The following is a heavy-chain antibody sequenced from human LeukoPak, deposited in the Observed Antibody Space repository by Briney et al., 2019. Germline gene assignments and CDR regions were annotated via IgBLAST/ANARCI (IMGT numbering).Heavy chain of an antibody. J-gene: IGHJ4*02. D-gene: IGHD5-18*01. Sequence: GGSLRLSCAASGFIFRTYAINWVRQAPGKGLEWVAFIFYNGTDKYADSVKGRFTISRDNAKNTLYLQMNSLRVEDTAVYYCARGGGYSYGSFDYWGQGTLVTVSS. CDR1: GFIFRTYA. V-gene: IGHV3-30*12. CDR2: IFYNGTDK. CDR3: ARGGGYSYGSFDY.